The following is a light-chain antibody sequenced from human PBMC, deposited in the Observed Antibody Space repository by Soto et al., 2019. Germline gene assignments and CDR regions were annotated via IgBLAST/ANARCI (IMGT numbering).Light chain of an antibody. CDR2: TTS. J-gene: IGKJ1*01. V-gene: IGKV3-11*01. Sequence: EIVVQQSPGTLSVSPGERVTLSCRPSQSVGRNLAWYQQKPGQAPRLLIYTTSTRAPGIPARFSGSGSGTDFTLTISSLEPEDFAVYYCQQRSNWPPWTFGQGTKVDIK. CDR1: QSVGRN. CDR3: QQRSNWPPWT.